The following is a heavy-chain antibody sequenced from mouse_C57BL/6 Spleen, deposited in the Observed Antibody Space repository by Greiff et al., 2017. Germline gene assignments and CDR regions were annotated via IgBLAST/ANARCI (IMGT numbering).Heavy chain of an antibody. CDR2: IYPSDSET. V-gene: IGHV1-61*01. J-gene: IGHJ2*01. Sequence: QVQLQQPGAELVRPGSSVKLSCKASGYPFTSYWMDWVKQRPGQGLEWIGNIYPSDSETHYNQKFKDKATLTVDKSSSTAYRQLSSLTSENSSFYYCARSHNYDVYFDYWGQGTTLTVSS. CDR1: GYPFTSYW. D-gene: IGHD2-12*01. CDR3: ARSHNYDVYFDY.